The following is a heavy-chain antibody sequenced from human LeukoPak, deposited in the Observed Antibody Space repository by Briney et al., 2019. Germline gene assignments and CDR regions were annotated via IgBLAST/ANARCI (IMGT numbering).Heavy chain of an antibody. CDR1: GGSISSYY. CDR2: IYYSGST. J-gene: IGHJ3*02. CDR3: AREYSSSGPAFDI. D-gene: IGHD6-13*01. V-gene: IGHV4-59*12. Sequence: SETLSLTCTVSGGSISSYYWSWIRQSPGKGLEWIGYIYYSGSTNYNPSLKSRVTISVDTSKNQFSLKLSSVTAADTAVYYCAREYSSSGPAFDIWGQGTMVTVSS.